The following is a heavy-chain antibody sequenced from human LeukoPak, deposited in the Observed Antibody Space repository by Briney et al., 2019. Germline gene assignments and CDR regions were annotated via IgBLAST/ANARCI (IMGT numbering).Heavy chain of an antibody. Sequence: GGSLRLSCAASGFTFSSYAMSWVRQAPGKGLEWVSAISGSGGSTYYADSAKGRFTIPRDNSKNTLYLQMNSLRAEDTAVYYCAKDRSIYGDYGVMDVWGQGTTVTVSS. CDR2: ISGSGGST. D-gene: IGHD4-17*01. CDR3: AKDRSIYGDYGVMDV. V-gene: IGHV3-23*01. J-gene: IGHJ6*02. CDR1: GFTFSSYA.